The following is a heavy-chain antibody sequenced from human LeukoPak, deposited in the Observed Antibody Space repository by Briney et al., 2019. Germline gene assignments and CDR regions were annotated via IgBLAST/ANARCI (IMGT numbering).Heavy chain of an antibody. Sequence: ASVKVSCKASGYTFTSYDINWVRQATGQGLEWMGWINTYNGNTNYAQKFQGRVTMTTDTSTSTAYMELRSLRSDDTAVYYCARNSPRDVAGRQFLPGVLSLLSQCDNCFDPWGQGTLVSVSS. CDR1: GYTFTSYD. V-gene: IGHV1-18*01. J-gene: IGHJ5*02. D-gene: IGHD7-27*01. CDR2: INTYNGNT. CDR3: ARNSPRDVAGRQFLPGVLSLLSQCDNCFDP.